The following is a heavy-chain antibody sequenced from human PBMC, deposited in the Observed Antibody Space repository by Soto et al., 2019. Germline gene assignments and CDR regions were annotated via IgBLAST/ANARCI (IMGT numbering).Heavy chain of an antibody. V-gene: IGHV3-23*01. Sequence: GGSLRLSCAASGFTFSSYAMSWVRQAPGKGLEWVSAISGSGGSTYYADSVKGRFTISRDNSKNTLYLQMNSLRAEDTAVYYCLQQLDGNYYYYMDVWGKGTTVTVSS. J-gene: IGHJ6*03. CDR2: ISGSGGST. CDR1: GFTFSSYA. CDR3: LQQLDGNYYYYMDV. D-gene: IGHD6-13*01.